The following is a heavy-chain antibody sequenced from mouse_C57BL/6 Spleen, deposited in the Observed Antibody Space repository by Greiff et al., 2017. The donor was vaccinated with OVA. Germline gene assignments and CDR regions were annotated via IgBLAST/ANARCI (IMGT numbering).Heavy chain of an antibody. CDR2: IWSGGST. CDR1: GFSLTSYG. J-gene: IGHJ1*03. V-gene: IGHV2-2*01. CDR3: ARNRGNYVDWYFDV. Sequence: QVQLKESGPGLVQPSQSLSITCTVSGFSLTSYGVHWVRQSPGKGLEWLGVIWSGGSTDYNAAFISRLSISKDNSKSQVFFKMNSLQADDTAIYYCARNRGNYVDWYFDVWGTGTTVTVSS. D-gene: IGHD2-1*01.